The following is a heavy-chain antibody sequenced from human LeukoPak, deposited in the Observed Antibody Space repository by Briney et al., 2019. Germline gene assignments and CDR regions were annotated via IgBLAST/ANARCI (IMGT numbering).Heavy chain of an antibody. V-gene: IGHV4-59*12. J-gene: IGHJ5*02. CDR3: ARDRGYCSSTSCYKMIDP. CDR1: GGSITSYY. CDR2: ISYSGST. D-gene: IGHD2-2*02. Sequence: SETLSLTCTVSGGSITSYYWSWIRQPPGKGLEWLGYISYSGSTNYNPSLKSRVTISVDMSKNQFSLKLSSVTAADTAVYYCARDRGYCSSTSCYKMIDPWGQGTLVTVSS.